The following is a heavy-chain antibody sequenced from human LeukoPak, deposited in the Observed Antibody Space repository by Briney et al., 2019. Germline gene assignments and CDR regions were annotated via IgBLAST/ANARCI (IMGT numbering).Heavy chain of an antibody. D-gene: IGHD1-1*01. Sequence: ASVKVSCKASGYTFTGYYMPWVRQAPGQGLEWMGWINPNSGGTNYAQKFQGRVTMTRETSISTAYMELSRLRSDDTAVYYWARVKTGTPRWYLDYWGQGTLVTVSS. CDR2: INPNSGGT. CDR3: ARVKTGTPRWYLDY. V-gene: IGHV1-2*02. J-gene: IGHJ4*02. CDR1: GYTFTGYY.